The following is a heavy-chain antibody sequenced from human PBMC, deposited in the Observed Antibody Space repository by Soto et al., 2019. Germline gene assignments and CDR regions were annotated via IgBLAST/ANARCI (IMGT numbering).Heavy chain of an antibody. D-gene: IGHD2-15*01. CDR1: GFTFSSYG. CDR2: IWYDGSNK. J-gene: IGHJ4*02. V-gene: IGHV3-33*01. Sequence: GGSLRLSCAASGFTFSSYGMHWVRQAPGKGLEWVAVIWYDGSNKYYADSVKGRFTISRDNSKNTLYLQMNSLRAEDTAVYYCARDHSGGSWTGSAAFDYWGQGTLVTVS. CDR3: ARDHSGGSWTGSAAFDY.